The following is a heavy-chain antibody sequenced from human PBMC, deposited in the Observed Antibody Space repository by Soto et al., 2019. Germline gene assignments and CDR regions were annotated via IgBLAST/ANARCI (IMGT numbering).Heavy chain of an antibody. V-gene: IGHV3-48*01. J-gene: IGHJ6*02. CDR3: ARGPRVRGVIIVAEYYYGMDV. CDR1: GFTFSSYS. D-gene: IGHD3-10*01. Sequence: GGSLRLSCAASGFTFSSYSMNWVRQAPGKGLEWVSYISSSSSTIYYADSVKGRFTISRDNAKNSLYLQMNSLRAEDTAVYYCARGPRVRGVIIVAEYYYGMDVWGQGTTVTVSS. CDR2: ISSSSSTI.